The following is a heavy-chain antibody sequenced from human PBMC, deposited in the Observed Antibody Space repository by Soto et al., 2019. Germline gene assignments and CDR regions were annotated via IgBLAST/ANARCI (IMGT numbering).Heavy chain of an antibody. CDR2: ISGSGSNT. J-gene: IGHJ6*02. V-gene: IGHV3-23*01. Sequence: EVQLLESGGGLVQPGGSLRLSCAASGFTSSSYAMSWVRQAPGKGLEWVSAISGSGSNTYYADCVKGRFTISRDNSKNTLFVQMNSLRAEDTAVYYCAKALRYFGGLVRPGNAMDVWGQGTTVTVSS. D-gene: IGHD3-9*01. CDR3: AKALRYFGGLVRPGNAMDV. CDR1: GFTSSSYA.